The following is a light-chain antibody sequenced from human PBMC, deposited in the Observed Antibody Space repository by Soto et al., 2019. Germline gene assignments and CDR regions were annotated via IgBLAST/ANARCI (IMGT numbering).Light chain of an antibody. J-gene: IGLJ1*01. CDR3: SSYTISSTPLYV. V-gene: IGLV2-14*01. Sequence: QSALTQPASVSGSPGQSIAISCTGTRSDVGAYDYVSWYQQHAGKAPKLMIYDVNNRPSGVSNRFSGSKSGNTASLTISGLQAEDEADYYCSSYTISSTPLYVFGTGTKVT. CDR1: RSDVGAYDY. CDR2: DVN.